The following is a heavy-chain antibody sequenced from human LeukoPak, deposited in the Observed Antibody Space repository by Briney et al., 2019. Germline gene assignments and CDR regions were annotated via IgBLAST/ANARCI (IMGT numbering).Heavy chain of an antibody. Sequence: GASVKVSCKASGYTFTSYYMHWVRQAPGQGLEWMGIINPSGGSTSYAQKFQGRVTMTRDTSTSTVYMELSSLRSEYTAVYYCARDIRKTRITMVRGVLYYYYGMDVWGQGTTVTVSS. J-gene: IGHJ6*02. CDR2: INPSGGST. CDR3: ARDIRKTRITMVRGVLYYYYGMDV. V-gene: IGHV1-46*01. D-gene: IGHD3-10*01. CDR1: GYTFTSYY.